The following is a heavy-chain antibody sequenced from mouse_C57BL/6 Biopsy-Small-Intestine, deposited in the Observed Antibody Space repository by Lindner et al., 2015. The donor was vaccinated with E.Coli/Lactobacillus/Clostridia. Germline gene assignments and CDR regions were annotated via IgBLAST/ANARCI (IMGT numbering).Heavy chain of an antibody. Sequence: EVQLQESGAELVRPGASVKLSCSPSGFNIKDDYMHWVKQRPEQGLEWIGWIDPENGDTEYASKFQGKATITADTSSSTAYLQLSSLTSEDTAVYYCTLGDREGYYYAMDYWGQGTSVTVSS. CDR2: IDPENGDT. CDR3: TLGDREGYYYAMDY. CDR1: GFNIKDDY. D-gene: IGHD2-14*01. V-gene: IGHV14-4*01. J-gene: IGHJ4*01.